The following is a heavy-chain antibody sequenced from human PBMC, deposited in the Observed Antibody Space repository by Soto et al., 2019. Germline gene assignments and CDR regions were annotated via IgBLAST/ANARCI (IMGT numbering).Heavy chain of an antibody. V-gene: IGHV4-34*01. Sequence: SETLSLTCGVYRGSFSGFYWSWVRQTPGGGLEWIGEINHSGTTNYNPSFQNRVTISVDKSTNNFSLKMTSVTAADAAVYYCARGRGYVYGSNFYGLDVWGQGSTVTVSS. D-gene: IGHD6-25*01. J-gene: IGHJ6*02. CDR1: RGSFSGFY. CDR2: INHSGTT. CDR3: ARGRGYVYGSNFYGLDV.